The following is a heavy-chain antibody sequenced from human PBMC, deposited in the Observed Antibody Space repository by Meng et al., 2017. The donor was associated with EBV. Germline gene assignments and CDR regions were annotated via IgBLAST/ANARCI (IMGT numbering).Heavy chain of an antibody. CDR1: GYTFTSYG. V-gene: IGHV1-18*01. Sequence: QVRQVQAGAEVTNPGASVKGSGKAFGYTFTSYGISWGRQAPGQGLEWMGGISAYNGNTNYAQKLQGRVTMTTDTSTSTAYMELRSLRSDDTAVYYCARVRTFGGVIPPDYWGQGTLVTVSS. D-gene: IGHD3-16*02. CDR2: ISAYNGNT. J-gene: IGHJ4*02. CDR3: ARVRTFGGVIPPDY.